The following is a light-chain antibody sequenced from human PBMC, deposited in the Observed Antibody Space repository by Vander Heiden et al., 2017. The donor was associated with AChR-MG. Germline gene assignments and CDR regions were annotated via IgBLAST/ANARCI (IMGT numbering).Light chain of an antibody. CDR3: QQYGSSHTWT. J-gene: IGKJ1*01. V-gene: IGKV3-20*01. CDR2: GAS. Sequence: ELVLTQSPGTLSLSPGERATLSCRASQSVSSSYLAWYQQKPGQAPRLLIYGASSRATGIPDRFSGSWSGTDFTLTISRLDPEDFAVYYCQQYGSSHTWTFGQGTKVEIK. CDR1: QSVSSSY.